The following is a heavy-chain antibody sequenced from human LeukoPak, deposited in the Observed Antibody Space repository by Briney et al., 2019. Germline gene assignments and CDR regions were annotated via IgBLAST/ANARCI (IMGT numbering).Heavy chain of an antibody. Sequence: ASVKVSCKASGYTFTSYGISWVRQAPGQGLEWMGWISAYNGNTNYAQKLRGRVTMTTDTSTSTAYMELRSLRSDDTAVYYCARDISVVPAAIRSDYWGQGTLVTVSS. D-gene: IGHD2-2*01. CDR3: ARDISVVPAAIRSDY. CDR2: ISAYNGNT. J-gene: IGHJ4*02. V-gene: IGHV1-18*01. CDR1: GYTFTSYG.